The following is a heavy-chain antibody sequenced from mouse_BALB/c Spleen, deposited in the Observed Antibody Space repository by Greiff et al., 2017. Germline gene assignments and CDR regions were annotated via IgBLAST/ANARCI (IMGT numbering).Heavy chain of an antibody. V-gene: IGHV1-9*01. Sequence: QGQLKESGAELMKPGASVKISCKATGYTFSSYWIEWVKQRPGHGLEWIGEILPGSGSTNYNEKFKGKATFTADTSSNTAYMQLSSLTSEDSAVYYCARSYYYGSSSYAMDYWGQGTSVTVSS. CDR1: GYTFSSYW. J-gene: IGHJ4*01. D-gene: IGHD1-1*01. CDR2: ILPGSGST. CDR3: ARSYYYGSSSYAMDY.